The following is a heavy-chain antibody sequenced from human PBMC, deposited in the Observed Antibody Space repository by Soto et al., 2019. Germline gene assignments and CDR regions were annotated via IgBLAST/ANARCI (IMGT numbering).Heavy chain of an antibody. CDR3: ARAIHSTGYCGCGSCSRYYYMDV. CDR2: IRSSGSTI. J-gene: IGHJ6*03. CDR1: GFTFSSYY. D-gene: IGHD2-15*01. Sequence: QVQLVESGGGLVQPGGSLRLSCAASGFTFSSYYMRWIRQAPGKGLEWVSDIRSSGSTIYYADSVKGRFTISRDNAKNALYMQMKNLRADDADVYDCARAIHSTGYCGCGSCSRYYYMDVWGKGTPVTVSS. V-gene: IGHV3-11*01.